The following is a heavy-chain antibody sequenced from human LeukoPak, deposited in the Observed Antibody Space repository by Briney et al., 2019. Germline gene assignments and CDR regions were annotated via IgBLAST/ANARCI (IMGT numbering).Heavy chain of an antibody. V-gene: IGHV3-48*03. CDR3: ARGHYYDSRGTTPNDY. CDR1: GFTFSSYE. D-gene: IGHD3-22*01. Sequence: GGSLRLSCAVSGFTFSSYEMNWVRQAPGKGLQWVSYISSRGSTIYYADSVKGRFTISRDNAKNSLFLQMNSLRAEDTAVYYCARGHYYDSRGTTPNDYWGQGTLVTVSS. J-gene: IGHJ4*02. CDR2: ISSRGSTI.